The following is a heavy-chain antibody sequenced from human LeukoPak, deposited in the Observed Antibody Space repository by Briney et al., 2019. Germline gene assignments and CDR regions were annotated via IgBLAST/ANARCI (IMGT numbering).Heavy chain of an antibody. CDR2: FDPEDGET. V-gene: IGHV1-24*01. J-gene: IGHJ4*02. CDR1: GYTLTELS. D-gene: IGHD2-15*01. Sequence: ASVKVSCKVSGYTLTELSMHWVRQAPGKGLEWMGGFDPEDGETTYAQKFQGRVTMTRDMSTSTVYMELSSLRSEDTAVYYCARLGYCSGGSCYILGFWGQGTLVTVSS. CDR3: ARLGYCSGGSCYILGF.